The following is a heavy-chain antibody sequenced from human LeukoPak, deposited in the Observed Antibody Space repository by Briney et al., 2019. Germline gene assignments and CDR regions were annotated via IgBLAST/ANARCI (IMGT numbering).Heavy chain of an antibody. Sequence: GASVKVSCKASGYTFTSYYMHWVRQAPGQGLEWMGLINPSGGSTSYAQKFQGRVTMTRDTSTSTVYMELSSLRSEDTAVYYCAREAVVVVAATRGNWFDPWGQGTLVTVSS. J-gene: IGHJ5*02. D-gene: IGHD2-15*01. CDR3: AREAVVVVAATRGNWFDP. CDR2: INPSGGST. CDR1: GYTFTSYY. V-gene: IGHV1-46*01.